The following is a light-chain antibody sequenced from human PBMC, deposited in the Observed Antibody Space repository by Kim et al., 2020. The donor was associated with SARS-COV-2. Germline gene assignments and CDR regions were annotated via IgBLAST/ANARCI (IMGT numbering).Light chain of an antibody. CDR2: LNSDGSH. CDR3: QTWGTGILV. CDR1: MGHSNYA. Sequence: ASVKRTCRLSMGHSNYAIAWHQQQPEKGPRYLMKLNSDGSHSKGDGIPDRFSGSSSGAERYLTISSLQSEDEADYYCQTWGTGILVFGGGTQLTVL. J-gene: IGLJ3*02. V-gene: IGLV4-69*01.